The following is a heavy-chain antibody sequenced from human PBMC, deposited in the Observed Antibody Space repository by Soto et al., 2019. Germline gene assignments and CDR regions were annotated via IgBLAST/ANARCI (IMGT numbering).Heavy chain of an antibody. CDR1: GFTFSSYA. CDR3: AKDLWDWGSGDY. CDR2: ISGSGGST. V-gene: IGHV3-23*01. D-gene: IGHD7-27*01. J-gene: IGHJ4*02. Sequence: EVQLLESGGGLVQPGGSLRLSCAASGFTFSSYAMSWVRQAPGKVLEWVSAISGSGGSTYYADSVKGRFTISRDNSKNTLYMQMNSLRAEDTAVYYCAKDLWDWGSGDYWGQGTRVTVFS.